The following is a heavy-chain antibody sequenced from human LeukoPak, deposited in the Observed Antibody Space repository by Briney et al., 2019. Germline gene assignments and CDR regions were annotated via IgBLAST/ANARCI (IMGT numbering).Heavy chain of an antibody. D-gene: IGHD3-3*01. CDR2: MNPNSGNT. V-gene: IGHV1-8*03. J-gene: IGHJ3*02. Sequence: EASVKVSCKASGYTFTSYDINWVRQATGQGLEWMGWMNPNSGNTGYAQKFQGRVTITRNTSISTAYMELSSLRSEDTAVYYCARSYYDFWSGYRTRDGAFDIWGQGTMVTVSS. CDR1: GYTFTSYD. CDR3: ARSYYDFWSGYRTRDGAFDI.